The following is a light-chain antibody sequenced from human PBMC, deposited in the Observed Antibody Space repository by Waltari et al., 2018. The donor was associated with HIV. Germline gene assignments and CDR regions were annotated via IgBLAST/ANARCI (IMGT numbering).Light chain of an antibody. CDR1: QSVSSY. V-gene: IGKV1-39*01. J-gene: IGKJ1*01. CDR3: QQSYSTPRT. CDR2: AAS. Sequence: DIQMTQSPSSLPASVGDRVTITCRASQSVSSYLNWYQQKPGKAPKLLIFAASILKSEVPSRFSGSGSGTDFTLTISSLQPEDFATYYCQQSYSTPRTFGQGTKVEIK.